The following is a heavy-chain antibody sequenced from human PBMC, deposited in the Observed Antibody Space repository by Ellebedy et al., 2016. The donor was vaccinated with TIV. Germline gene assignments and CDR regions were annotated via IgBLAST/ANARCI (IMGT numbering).Heavy chain of an antibody. V-gene: IGHV4/OR15-8*01. CDR2: IYHSGSA. D-gene: IGHD5-18*01. CDR3: ARVGYSYGYAWFDS. J-gene: IGHJ5*01. Sequence: SETLSLTXAVAGGSITGSNWWSWVRQPPGKGLEWIGEIYHSGSANYNPSLKSRVTISIDKSKNQFSLRLTSVTAADTAVYYCARVGYSYGYAWFDSWGQGTRVTVSS. CDR1: GGSITGSNW.